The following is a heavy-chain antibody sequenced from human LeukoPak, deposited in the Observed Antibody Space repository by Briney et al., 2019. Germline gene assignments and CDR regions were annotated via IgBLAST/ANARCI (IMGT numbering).Heavy chain of an antibody. CDR2: FYHGGST. CDR1: GYSISTGYY. CDR3: ARDSYYYDSSGRRRLDY. V-gene: IGHV4-38-2*02. J-gene: IGHJ4*02. Sequence: SETLSLTCTVSGYSISTGYYWDWIRQPPGKGLEWIGTFYHGGSTYYNPSLKSRVTISVDTSKNQFSLKLSSVTAADTAVYYCARDSYYYDSSGRRRLDYWGQGTLVTVSS. D-gene: IGHD3-22*01.